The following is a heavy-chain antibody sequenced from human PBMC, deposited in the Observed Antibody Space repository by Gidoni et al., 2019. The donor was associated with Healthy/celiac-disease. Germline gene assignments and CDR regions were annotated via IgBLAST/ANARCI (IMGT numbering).Heavy chain of an antibody. V-gene: IGHV3-33*01. CDR2: LWYDGSNK. CDR3: ARDLPPRIAAAGTGY. Sequence: QVQLVESGAGVVKPGRSPRLHCAASGCTFSSHDMHWVRQAPGKGMEGVAVLWYDGSNKYYADSVKGRFTISIDNSKNTLYLQMNSLRAEDTAVYYCARDLPPRIAAAGTGYWGQGTLVTVSS. CDR1: GCTFSSHD. J-gene: IGHJ4*02. D-gene: IGHD6-13*01.